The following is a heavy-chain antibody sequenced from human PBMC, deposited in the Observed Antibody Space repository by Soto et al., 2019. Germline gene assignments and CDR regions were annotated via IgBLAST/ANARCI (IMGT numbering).Heavy chain of an antibody. Sequence: QVQLVQSGAEVKKPGSSVKVSCKASGGTFSSYAISWVRQAPGQGLEWMGGIIPIFGTANYAQKFQGRGTITADESTSTAYMELSSLRSEDTAVYYCARSPPRGVTTGRWFDPWGQGTLVTVSS. V-gene: IGHV1-69*01. D-gene: IGHD4-17*01. CDR3: ARSPPRGVTTGRWFDP. CDR1: GGTFSSYA. CDR2: IIPIFGTA. J-gene: IGHJ5*02.